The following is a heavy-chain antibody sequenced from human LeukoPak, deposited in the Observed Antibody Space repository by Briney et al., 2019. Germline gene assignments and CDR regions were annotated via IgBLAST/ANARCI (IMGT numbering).Heavy chain of an antibody. D-gene: IGHD1-1*01. CDR2: TFYTSKWYN. V-gene: IGHV6-1*01. CDR1: GDSFSRNSAT. CDR3: ARQNTDITTLDV. J-gene: IGHJ6*02. Sequence: SQTLSLTCAISGDSFSRNSATWTWIRQSPSRGLEWLGRTFYTSKWYNEYAESVKSRITIIADTSKNQVSLQLNSVTPEDTAIYYCARQNTDITTLDVWGQGTTVTVSS.